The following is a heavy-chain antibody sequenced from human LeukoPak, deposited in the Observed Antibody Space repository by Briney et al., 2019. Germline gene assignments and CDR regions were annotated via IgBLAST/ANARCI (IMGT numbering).Heavy chain of an antibody. V-gene: IGHV3-23*01. D-gene: IGHD2/OR15-2a*01. Sequence: GGSLRLSCAASGFTFSSYAMSWVRQAPGKGLEWVSAISGSGGSTYYADSVKGRFTISRDNSKNTLYLQINSLRAEDTAVYYCAKVREGNKGSFDYWGQGTLVTVSS. CDR1: GFTFSSYA. CDR2: ISGSGGST. CDR3: AKVREGNKGSFDY. J-gene: IGHJ4*02.